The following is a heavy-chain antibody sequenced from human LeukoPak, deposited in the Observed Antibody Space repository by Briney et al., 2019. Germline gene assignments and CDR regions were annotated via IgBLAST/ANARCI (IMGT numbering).Heavy chain of an antibody. J-gene: IGHJ6*02. D-gene: IGHD3-10*01. CDR1: GGSISSSSFY. V-gene: IGHV4-39*07. Sequence: SETLSLTCTVSGGSISSSSFYWGWIRQPPGKGLEWIGSIYYSGTTNYNPSLKSRVTISVDKSKNQFSLTVYSVTAADTAVYYCARDRDYGSGRRSGMDVWGRGTTVTVSS. CDR2: IYYSGTT. CDR3: ARDRDYGSGRRSGMDV.